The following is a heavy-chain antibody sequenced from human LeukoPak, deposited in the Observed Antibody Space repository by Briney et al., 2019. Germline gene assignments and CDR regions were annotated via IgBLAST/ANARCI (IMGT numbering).Heavy chain of an antibody. J-gene: IGHJ4*02. CDR1: GFIFSDYW. CDR3: ARKFPVDY. Sequence: GGSLRLSCSASGFIFSDYWMSWVRQAPGKGLEWVANIKEDGSKKHHVDSVKGRFTIYRDNSKNSLYLQMNSLRVEDTAVYYCARKFPVDYWGQGTLVTVSS. CDR2: IKEDGSKK. V-gene: IGHV3-7*01.